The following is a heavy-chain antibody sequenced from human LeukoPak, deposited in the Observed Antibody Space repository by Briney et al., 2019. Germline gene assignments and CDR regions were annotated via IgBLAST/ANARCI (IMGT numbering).Heavy chain of an antibody. CDR1: GGSFSGYY. Sequence: PSETLSLTCAVYGGSFSGYYWSWIRQPPGKGLEWIGEINHSGSTYYNPSLKSRVTISVDTSKNQFSLKLSSVTAADTAVYYCARSAATIAAVAYYFDYWGQGTLVTVSS. J-gene: IGHJ4*02. D-gene: IGHD6-13*01. V-gene: IGHV4-34*01. CDR2: INHSGST. CDR3: ARSAATIAAVAYYFDY.